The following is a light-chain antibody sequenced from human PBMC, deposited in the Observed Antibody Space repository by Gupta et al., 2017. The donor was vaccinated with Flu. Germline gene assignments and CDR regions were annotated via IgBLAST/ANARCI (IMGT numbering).Light chain of an antibody. V-gene: IGKV3-20*01. CDR3: QQYGNSALYT. CDR1: QTISNNY. Sequence: EIVLTQSPGTLSLSPGERATLSCRASQTISNNYLAWYQQKPGQAPRLLLYGASSRATGIPDKFSGSGYGTDFTLTISRREPEDFAVYYCQQYGNSALYTFGQGTKMEI. CDR2: GAS. J-gene: IGKJ2*01.